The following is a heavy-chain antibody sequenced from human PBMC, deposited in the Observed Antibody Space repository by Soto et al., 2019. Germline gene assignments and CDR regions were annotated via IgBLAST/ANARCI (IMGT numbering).Heavy chain of an antibody. Sequence: QVQLVQSGAEVKKPGASVKLSCKASGYTFTSYDITWVRQATGQGLEWMGWMNPNSGNTGCAQKFQGRVTMTRNTSISTAYMALSSLRSEDMAVYYCAREDSGGRPGYWGQGTLVTVSS. D-gene: IGHD2-15*01. J-gene: IGHJ4*02. V-gene: IGHV1-8*01. CDR1: GYTFTSYD. CDR2: MNPNSGNT. CDR3: AREDSGGRPGY.